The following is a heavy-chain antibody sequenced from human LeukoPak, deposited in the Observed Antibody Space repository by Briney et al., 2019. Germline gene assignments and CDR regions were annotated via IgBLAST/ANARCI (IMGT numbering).Heavy chain of an antibody. CDR3: ARDSYSSGWYEKNYYYYYGMDV. D-gene: IGHD6-19*01. CDR1: GFTFDTYA. CDR2: ISSSSSYI. J-gene: IGHJ6*04. V-gene: IGHV3-21*01. Sequence: PGASLRLSCAASGFTFDTYAMTWVRQAPGKGLEWVSSISSSSSYIYYADSVKGRFTISRDNAKNSLYLQMNSLRAEDTAVYYCARDSYSSGWYEKNYYYYYGMDVWGKGTTVTVSS.